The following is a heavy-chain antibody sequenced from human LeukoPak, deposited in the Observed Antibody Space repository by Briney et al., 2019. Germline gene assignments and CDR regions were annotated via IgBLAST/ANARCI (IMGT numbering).Heavy chain of an antibody. D-gene: IGHD1-14*01. J-gene: IGHJ6*02. CDR1: GFTVSSYW. Sequence: GSLRLSFAASGFTVSSYWMDWVRHASGKGLVWVSRINSDGSSTSYADSVKGRFTISRDNAKNTLYLQMNSLRAEDTAVYYCATGQGHGMDVWGQGTTVTVSS. CDR3: ATGQGHGMDV. CDR2: INSDGSST. V-gene: IGHV3-74*01.